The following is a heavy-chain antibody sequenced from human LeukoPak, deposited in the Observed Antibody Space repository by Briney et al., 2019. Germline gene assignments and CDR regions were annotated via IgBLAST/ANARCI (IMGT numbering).Heavy chain of an antibody. V-gene: IGHV3-30*04. CDR2: ISSDGSYQ. CDR1: GFTFSAYG. Sequence: GGSLRLSCVVSGFTFSAYGMHWVRQAPGKGLEWVAVISSDGSYQAYADSVKGRFTVFRDSSKNTLYLQLNSLRPEDTGLYYCARERRRDGYNYKDYWGQGTQVSVSS. J-gene: IGHJ4*02. CDR3: ARERRRDGYNYKDY. D-gene: IGHD5-24*01.